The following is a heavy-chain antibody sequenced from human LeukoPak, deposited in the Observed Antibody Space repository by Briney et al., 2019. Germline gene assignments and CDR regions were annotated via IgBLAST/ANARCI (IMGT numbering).Heavy chain of an antibody. J-gene: IGHJ4*02. CDR2: ISSNGGST. CDR3: VTDRRGILVRGTTFDY. D-gene: IGHD3-10*01. Sequence: GGSLRLSCSASGFTFSSYAMHWVRQAPGKGLEYVSAISSNGGSTYYADSVKGRFTISRDDSKNTLYLQMSSLRAEDTAVYYCVTDRRGILVRGTTFDYWGQGTLVTVSS. CDR1: GFTFSSYA. V-gene: IGHV3-64D*06.